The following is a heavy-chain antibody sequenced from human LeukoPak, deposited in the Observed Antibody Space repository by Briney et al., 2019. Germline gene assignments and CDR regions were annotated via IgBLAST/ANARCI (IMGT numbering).Heavy chain of an antibody. J-gene: IGHJ4*02. CDR3: ARGGVGAEGY. Sequence: GGSLRLSCAASGFTFSSYAMHWVRQAPGKGLEWVAVISYDGSNKYYTDSVKGRFTISRDNSKNTLYLQMNSLRAEDTAVYYCARGGVGAEGYWGQGTLVTVSS. D-gene: IGHD1-26*01. V-gene: IGHV3-30-3*01. CDR1: GFTFSSYA. CDR2: ISYDGSNK.